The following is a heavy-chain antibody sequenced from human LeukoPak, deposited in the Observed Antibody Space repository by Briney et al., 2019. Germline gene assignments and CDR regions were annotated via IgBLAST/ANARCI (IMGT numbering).Heavy chain of an antibody. Sequence: PGGSLRLSCAASGFTFSSYSMNWVRQAPGKGLEWVAVISYDGSNKYYADSVKGRFTISRDNSKNTLYLQMNSLRAEDTAVYYCARVKWELHAFDIWGQGTMVTVSS. V-gene: IGHV3-30*03. CDR2: ISYDGSNK. J-gene: IGHJ3*02. D-gene: IGHD1-26*01. CDR1: GFTFSSYS. CDR3: ARVKWELHAFDI.